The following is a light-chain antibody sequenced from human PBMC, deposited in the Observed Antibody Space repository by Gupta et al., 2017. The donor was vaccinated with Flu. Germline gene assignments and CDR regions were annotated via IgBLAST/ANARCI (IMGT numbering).Light chain of an antibody. CDR2: DAS. CDR1: QSVSSY. CDR3: PQRSKWPYT. J-gene: IGKJ2*01. V-gene: IGKV3-11*01. Sequence: EIVLTQSPATLSLSPGERAPLSSRASQSVSSYFAWYQQKPGQAPRLLLYDASNRATGIPARFSGSGSGTDFTLTISSLEPEDFAVYYCPQRSKWPYTFGQGTKVEIK.